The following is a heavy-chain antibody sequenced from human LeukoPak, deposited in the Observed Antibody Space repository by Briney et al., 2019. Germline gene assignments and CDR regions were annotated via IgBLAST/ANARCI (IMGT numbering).Heavy chain of an antibody. D-gene: IGHD2-15*01. V-gene: IGHV1-46*01. J-gene: IGHJ4*02. CDR1: GYTFTSYY. CDR2: INPSGGST. CDR3: ARDLGYCSGGSCYAGDY. Sequence: ASVKVSCKASGYTFTSYYMHWVRQAPGQGLEWMGIINPSGGSTSYAQKFQGRVTMTRDTSTSTVYMELGSLRSEDTAVYYCARDLGYCSGGSCYAGDYWGQGTLVTVSS.